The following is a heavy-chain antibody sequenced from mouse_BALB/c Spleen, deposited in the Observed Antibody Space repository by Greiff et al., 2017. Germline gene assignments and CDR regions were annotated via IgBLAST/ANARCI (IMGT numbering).Heavy chain of an antibody. D-gene: IGHD3-2*01. CDR3: TREDSSGYYFDY. Sequence: EVKLVESGGGLVKPGGSLKLSCAASGFTFSSYTMSWVRQTPEKRLEWVATISSGGSYTYYPDSVKGRFTISRDNAKNTLYLQMSSLKSEDTAMYYCTREDSSGYYFDYWGQGTTLTVSS. CDR1: GFTFSSYT. CDR2: ISSGGSYT. V-gene: IGHV5-6-4*01. J-gene: IGHJ2*01.